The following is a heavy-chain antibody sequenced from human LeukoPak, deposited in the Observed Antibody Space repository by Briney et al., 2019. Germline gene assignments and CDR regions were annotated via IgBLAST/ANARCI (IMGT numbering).Heavy chain of an antibody. CDR2: INPNSGGT. CDR3: ARTGSWTKNYNWFDP. CDR1: GYTFTGYY. D-gene: IGHD6-13*01. V-gene: IGHV1-2*02. Sequence: ASVKVSCKASGYTFTGYYKHWVRQAPGQGLEWMGWINPNSGGTNYAQKFQGGVTMTRDTSISTAYMELSRLRSDDTAVYYCARTGSWTKNYNWFDPWGQGTLVTVSS. J-gene: IGHJ5*02.